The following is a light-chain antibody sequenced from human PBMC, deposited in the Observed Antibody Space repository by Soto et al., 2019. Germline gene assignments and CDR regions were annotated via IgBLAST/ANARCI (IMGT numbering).Light chain of an antibody. CDR1: QSVGSSY. Sequence: EIVLTQSPGTLSLSPGERAPLSCRASQSVGSSYLAGYQQKPGQAPRLLIYGASGRATGIPDRFSGSGSGTDFTLTISRLEPEDFAVYYCQQYGSAPGITFGQGTRLEIK. J-gene: IGKJ5*01. V-gene: IGKV3-20*01. CDR2: GAS. CDR3: QQYGSAPGIT.